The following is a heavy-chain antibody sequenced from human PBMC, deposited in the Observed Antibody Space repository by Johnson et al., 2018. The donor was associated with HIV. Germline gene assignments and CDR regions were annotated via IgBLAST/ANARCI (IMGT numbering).Heavy chain of an antibody. J-gene: IGHJ3*01. CDR1: GFTFSGSG. Sequence: VQLVESGGGLVQPGGSLKLSCAASGFTFSGSGMHWVRQASGKGLEWVGRIRSKATSYATVYSASVKGRFTISRDDSKNTLYLQMNSLKTEDTAVYYCTTDPMAAAGHEAFDVWGQGTVVTVSS. CDR3: TTDPMAAAGHEAFDV. D-gene: IGHD6-13*01. CDR2: IRSKATSYAT. V-gene: IGHV3-73*02.